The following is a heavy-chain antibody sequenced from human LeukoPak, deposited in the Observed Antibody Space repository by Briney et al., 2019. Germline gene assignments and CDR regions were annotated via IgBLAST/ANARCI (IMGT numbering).Heavy chain of an antibody. J-gene: IGHJ4*02. D-gene: IGHD4-11*01. V-gene: IGHV3-30*19. CDR2: ISYDGSNK. CDR1: GFTFSSYG. Sequence: GGSLRLSCAASGFTFSSYGMHWVRQAPGKGLEWVAVISYDGSNKYYADSVKGRFTISRDNSKNTLYLQMNSLRAEDTAVYYCARDLFVRGFTVNFDYWGQGTLVTVSS. CDR3: ARDLFVRGFTVNFDY.